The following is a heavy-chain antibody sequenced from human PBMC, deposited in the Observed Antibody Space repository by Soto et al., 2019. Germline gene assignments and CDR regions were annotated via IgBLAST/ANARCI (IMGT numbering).Heavy chain of an antibody. D-gene: IGHD3-10*01. J-gene: IGHJ6*03. CDR3: ARLGYYGSDVPQPSEYIDV. Sequence: ASVKVSCKASGGTFSSYAISWVRQAPGQGLEWMGGIIPIFGTANYAQKFQGRVTMTGDESTGTAYMELSSLRSEDTAVYYCARLGYYGSDVPQPSEYIDVRGKGTTVTVSS. CDR1: GGTFSSYA. CDR2: IIPIFGTA. V-gene: IGHV1-69*13.